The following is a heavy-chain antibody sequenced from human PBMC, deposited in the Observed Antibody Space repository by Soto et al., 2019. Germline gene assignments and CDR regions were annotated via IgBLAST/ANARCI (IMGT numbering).Heavy chain of an antibody. V-gene: IGHV4-59*02. J-gene: IGHJ4*02. CDR3: ARVRDDYGGNRFSN. D-gene: IGHD4-17*01. Sequence: GSLRLSWAASGFTVSSYYWSWIRQPPGKGLEWIGYIYYSGSTNYNPSLKSRVTISVDTSKNQFSLKLSSVTAADTAVYYCARVRDDYGGNRFSNWGQGTLVTVSS. CDR1: GFTVSSYY. CDR2: IYYSGST.